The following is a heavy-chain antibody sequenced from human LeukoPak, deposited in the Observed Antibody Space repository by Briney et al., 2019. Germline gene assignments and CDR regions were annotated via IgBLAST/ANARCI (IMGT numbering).Heavy chain of an antibody. J-gene: IGHJ4*02. V-gene: IGHV3-30*02. CDR1: GFTFSKYG. CDR2: IRYDGSTE. Sequence: GGSLRLSCEVSGFTFSKYGMHWVRQAPGKGLEWVSTIRYDGSTEYYADSVRGRFTISRDNSGNTLFLQMNSLGAEDTAVYYCVRDTITYDIFTGSPDYWGQGTLVIVSS. CDR3: VRDTITYDIFTGSPDY. D-gene: IGHD3-9*01.